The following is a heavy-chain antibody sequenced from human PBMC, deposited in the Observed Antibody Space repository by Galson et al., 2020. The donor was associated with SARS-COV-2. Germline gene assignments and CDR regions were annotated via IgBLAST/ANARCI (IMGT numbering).Heavy chain of an antibody. CDR1: GGSISSSNYY. V-gene: IGHV4-39*01. Sequence: SETLSLTCTVSGGSISSSNYYWRWVRQPPGEGLEWIGSIYYTESNYYNPSLTSRVTMSVDTYRNQFSLKLSSVTAADTAVYYCARQILTGYYSFYYFDFWGQGTLVTVSS. CDR3: ARQILTGYYSFYYFDF. CDR2: IYYTESN. J-gene: IGHJ4*02. D-gene: IGHD3-9*01.